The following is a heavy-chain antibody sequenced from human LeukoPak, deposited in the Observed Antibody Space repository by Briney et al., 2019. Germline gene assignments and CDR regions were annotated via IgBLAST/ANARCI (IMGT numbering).Heavy chain of an antibody. V-gene: IGHV3-48*01. Sequence: SGGSLRLSCAASGFTFSSYSMNWVRQAPGKGLEWVSYISSSSSTIYYADSVKGRFTISRDNAKNSLYLQMNSLRAEDTAVYYCARIIVVVPAAVIKIGWFDPWGQGTLVTVSS. CDR3: ARIIVVVPAAVIKIGWFDP. J-gene: IGHJ5*02. CDR2: ISSSSSTI. D-gene: IGHD2-2*01. CDR1: GFTFSSYS.